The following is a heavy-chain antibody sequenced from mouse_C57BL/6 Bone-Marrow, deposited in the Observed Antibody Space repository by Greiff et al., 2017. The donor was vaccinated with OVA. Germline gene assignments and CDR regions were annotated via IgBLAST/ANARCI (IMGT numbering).Heavy chain of an antibody. CDR3: ARWYYDPHWYFEV. CDR1: GYTFTSYW. CDR2: IDPSDSYT. V-gene: IGHV1-50*01. Sequence: QVQLKQPGAELVKPGASVKLSCKASGYTFTSYWMQWVKQRPGQGLEWIGEIDPSDSYTNYNQKFKGKATLTVDTSSSTAYMQLSSLTSEDSAVYYCARWYYDPHWYFEVWGTGTTVTVSS. D-gene: IGHD2-4*01. J-gene: IGHJ1*03.